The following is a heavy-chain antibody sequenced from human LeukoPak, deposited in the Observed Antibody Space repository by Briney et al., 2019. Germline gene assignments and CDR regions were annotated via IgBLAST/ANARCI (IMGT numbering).Heavy chain of an antibody. CDR2: IKPDGSER. D-gene: IGHD5-12*01. Sequence: PGGSLRLSCVASGFTLSNYWMSGVRQAPGKGLEWVANIKPDGSERYYVDSVKGRFTISRDNAKHSLFLQMNSLAAEDTAVYYCAKCRGYSGYDNFDYWGQGTLVAVSS. J-gene: IGHJ4*02. V-gene: IGHV3-7*03. CDR3: AKCRGYSGYDNFDY. CDR1: GFTLSNYW.